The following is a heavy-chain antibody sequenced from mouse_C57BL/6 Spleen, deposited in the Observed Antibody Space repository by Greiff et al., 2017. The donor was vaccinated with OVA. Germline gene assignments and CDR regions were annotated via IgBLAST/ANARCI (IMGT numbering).Heavy chain of an antibody. J-gene: IGHJ2*01. CDR2: ISGGGGNT. V-gene: IGHV5-9*01. CDR1: GFTFSSYT. Sequence: EVMLVESGGGLVKPGGSLKLSCAASGFTFSSYTMSWVRQTPEKRLEWVATISGGGGNTYYPDSVTGRFTISRDNAKNTLYLQMSSLRSEDTALYYCARPPYFDYWGQGTTLTVSS. CDR3: ARPPYFDY.